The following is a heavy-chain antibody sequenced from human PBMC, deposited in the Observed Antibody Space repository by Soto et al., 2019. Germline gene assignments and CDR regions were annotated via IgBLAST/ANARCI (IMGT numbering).Heavy chain of an antibody. D-gene: IGHD2-21*01. Sequence: SETLSLTCAFSCYPIISSTSWGWIRQPPGKGLEWIGHIYYSGRTYYSPSLKSRVTMSVDTSKNQFSLKLSSVTAVDTAVYYCARKGEEGWFDPWGQGTLVTVSS. CDR3: ARKGEEGWFDP. V-gene: IGHV4-28*01. J-gene: IGHJ5*02. CDR1: CYPIISSTS. CDR2: IYYSGRT.